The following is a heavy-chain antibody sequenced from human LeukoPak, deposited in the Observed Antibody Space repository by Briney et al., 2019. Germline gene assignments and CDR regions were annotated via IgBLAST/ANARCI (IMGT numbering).Heavy chain of an antibody. Sequence: GGSLRLSCAASGFTFSSYAMIWVRQAPGKGLEWVSVISGNGDTTYYADSVKGRFTISRDNSRNTVYLQMNSLRGDGTAVYYCVKDVNWSTYWGQGTLVTVSS. CDR3: VKDVNWSTY. V-gene: IGHV3-23*01. J-gene: IGHJ4*02. CDR1: GFTFSSYA. D-gene: IGHD1-1*01. CDR2: ISGNGDTT.